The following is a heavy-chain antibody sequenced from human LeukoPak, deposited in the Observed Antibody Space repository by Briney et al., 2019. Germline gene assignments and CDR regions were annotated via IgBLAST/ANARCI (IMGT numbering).Heavy chain of an antibody. CDR3: ARSVRFRGLIKNRGVPRYYYPMDV. CDR1: GGSISNYY. J-gene: IGHJ6*03. D-gene: IGHD3-16*01. Sequence: SETLSLTCTVSGGSISNYYWNWIRQPAGKGLEWIGRSSGSNTYNPSLKSRVTMSIDTSKNQVSLKLPSVTAADTAVYYCARSVRFRGLIKNRGVPRYYYPMDVWGKGTTVTVAS. V-gene: IGHV4-4*07. CDR2: SSGSN.